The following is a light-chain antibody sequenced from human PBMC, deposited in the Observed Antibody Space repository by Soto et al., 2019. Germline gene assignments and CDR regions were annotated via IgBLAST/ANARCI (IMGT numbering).Light chain of an antibody. CDR2: DDN. V-gene: IGLV1-51*01. J-gene: IGLJ1*01. CDR1: SSNIGGNS. CDR3: GSGDSSLSAYV. Sequence: QSVLTQPPSASVTPGQRVTISCSGSSSNIGGNSVSWYQQLPGTAPKLLIYDDNKRPSGIPDRFSGFKSGTSATLGITGFQSGDEADYYCGSGDSSLSAYVFGTGTKVTVL.